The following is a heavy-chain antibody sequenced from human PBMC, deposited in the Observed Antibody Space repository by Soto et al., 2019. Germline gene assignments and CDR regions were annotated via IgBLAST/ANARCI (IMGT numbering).Heavy chain of an antibody. CDR2: IYPGDSDT. J-gene: IGHJ3*02. CDR1: GYSFTSYW. D-gene: IGHD3-22*01. Sequence: GESLKISCKGSGYSFTSYWIGWVRQMPGKGLEWMGIIYPGDSDTRYSPSFQGQVTISADKSISTAYLQWSSLKASDTAMYYCARRSAMIVCRDAFDIWGQGTMVTVSS. CDR3: ARRSAMIVCRDAFDI. V-gene: IGHV5-51*01.